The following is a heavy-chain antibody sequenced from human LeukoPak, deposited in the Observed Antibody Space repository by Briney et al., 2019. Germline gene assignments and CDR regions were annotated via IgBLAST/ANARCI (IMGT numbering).Heavy chain of an antibody. CDR2: ISSSSSTI. CDR3: TSNYCSGGSCYLY. V-gene: IGHV3-48*01. D-gene: IGHD2-15*01. Sequence: GGSLRLSCAASGFTFSSYSMNWVRQAPGKGLEWVSYISSSSSTIYYADSVKGRFTISRDNAKNSLYLQMNSLRAEDTAVYYCTSNYCSGGSCYLYWGQGTLVTVSS. CDR1: GFTFSSYS. J-gene: IGHJ4*02.